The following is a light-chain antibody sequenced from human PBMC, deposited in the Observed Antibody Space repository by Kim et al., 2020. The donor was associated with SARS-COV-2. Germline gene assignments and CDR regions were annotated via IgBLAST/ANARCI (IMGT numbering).Light chain of an antibody. Sequence: SYELTQPISVSVALGQTASITCGGDNIGSKHVHWSQQKAGQAPVLVIYRDSSRPAEIPERFSGSNSGDTATLTVSRAPAGDEADSYCQVWDNNTWVFGAG. CDR1: NIGSKH. V-gene: IGLV3-9*01. CDR2: RDS. CDR3: QVWDNNTWV. J-gene: IGLJ3*02.